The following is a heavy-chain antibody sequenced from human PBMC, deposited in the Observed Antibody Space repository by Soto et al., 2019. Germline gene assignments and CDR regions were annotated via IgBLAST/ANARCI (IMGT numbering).Heavy chain of an antibody. J-gene: IGHJ4*02. CDR1: GFTFSSYS. D-gene: IGHD4-4*01. CDR2: ISSSSSYI. V-gene: IGHV3-21*01. Sequence: VGSLRLSCAASGFTFSSYSMNWVRQAPGKGLEWVSSISSSSSYIYSADSVKGRFTISRDNAKNSLYLQMNSLRAEDTAVYYCAREDYSNFDYWGQGTLVTVSS. CDR3: AREDYSNFDY.